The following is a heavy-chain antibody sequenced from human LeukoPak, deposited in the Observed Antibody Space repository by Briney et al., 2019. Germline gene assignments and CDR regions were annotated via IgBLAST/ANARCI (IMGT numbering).Heavy chain of an antibody. CDR3: ARDRIAAAGTLDY. D-gene: IGHD6-13*01. V-gene: IGHV1-69*06. Sequence: SVKVSCKASGGTFSSYAISWVRQAPGQGLEWMGGIIPIFGTANYAQKFQGRVTITADKSTSTAYMELSSLRSEDTAVYYCARDRIAAAGTLDYWGQGTLVTVSS. CDR2: IIPIFGTA. CDR1: GGTFSSYA. J-gene: IGHJ4*02.